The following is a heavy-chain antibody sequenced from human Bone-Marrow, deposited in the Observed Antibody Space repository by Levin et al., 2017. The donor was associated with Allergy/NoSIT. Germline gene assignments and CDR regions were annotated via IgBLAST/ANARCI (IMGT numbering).Heavy chain of an antibody. V-gene: IGHV3-30-3*01. CDR3: ARDPRYYYGSGRLRGPHYYYYYGMDV. Sequence: GGSLRLSCAASGFTFSSYAMHWVRQAPGKGLEWVAVISYDGSNKYYADSVKGRFTISRDNSKNTLYLQMNSLRAEDTAVYYCARDPRYYYGSGRLRGPHYYYYYGMDVWGQGTTVTVSS. CDR2: ISYDGSNK. D-gene: IGHD3-10*01. J-gene: IGHJ6*02. CDR1: GFTFSSYA.